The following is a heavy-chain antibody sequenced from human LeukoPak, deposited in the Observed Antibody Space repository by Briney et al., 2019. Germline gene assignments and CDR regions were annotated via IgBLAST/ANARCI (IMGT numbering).Heavy chain of an antibody. CDR3: ARTVYSSSWSTQNYYYYYMDV. CDR2: IYPGDSDT. V-gene: IGHV5-51*01. J-gene: IGHJ6*03. CDR1: GYSFTSYW. D-gene: IGHD6-13*01. Sequence: GESLKISCKGSGYSFTSYWIGWVRQMPGKGLEWMGIIYPGDSDTRYSPSFQGQVTISADKSLSTAYLQWSSLKASDTGMYYCARTVYSSSWSTQNYYYYYMDVWGKGTTVTVSS.